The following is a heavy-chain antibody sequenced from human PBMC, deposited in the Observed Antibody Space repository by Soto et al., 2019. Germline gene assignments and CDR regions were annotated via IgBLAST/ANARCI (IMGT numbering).Heavy chain of an antibody. D-gene: IGHD6-13*01. CDR1: GGTFSSYT. J-gene: IGHJ6*02. Sequence: QVHLVQSGAEVKKPGSSVKVSCKASGGTFSSYTISWVRQAPGQGLEWMGRIIPILGIANYAQKFQGRVTITADKSTNTAYMELSSLRSKDTAVYYCARVGQQLELYGMDVWGQGTTVTVSS. V-gene: IGHV1-69*02. CDR3: ARVGQQLELYGMDV. CDR2: IIPILGIA.